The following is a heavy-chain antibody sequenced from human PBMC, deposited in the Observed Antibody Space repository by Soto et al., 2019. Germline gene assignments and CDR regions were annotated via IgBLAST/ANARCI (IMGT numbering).Heavy chain of an antibody. D-gene: IGHD6-13*01. CDR3: AKESHSSSWYSDWFDP. V-gene: IGHV3-30*18. CDR2: ISYDGSNK. Sequence: QVQLVESGGGVVQPGGSLRLSCAASGFTFSSYGRHWVVQAPGKGLEWVAVISYDGSNKYYADSVKGRFTISRDNSKNTLYLQMNSLRAEDTAVYYCAKESHSSSWYSDWFDPWGQGTLVTVSS. J-gene: IGHJ5*02. CDR1: GFTFSSYG.